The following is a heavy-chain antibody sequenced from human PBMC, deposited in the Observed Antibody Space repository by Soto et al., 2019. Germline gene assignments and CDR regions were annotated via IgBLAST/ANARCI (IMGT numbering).Heavy chain of an antibody. D-gene: IGHD1-1*01. V-gene: IGHV3-66*01. Sequence: GGSLRLSCAASGFTVNTNYMTWVRQPPGKGLEWLSFIFTGGSTYYADSVKGRFTISRDDSKNTVYLQMNSLRADDTAVYYRARDTTITSDLGLDVWGQGTTVTVSS. CDR3: ARDTTITSDLGLDV. CDR1: GFTVNTNY. CDR2: IFTGGST. J-gene: IGHJ6*02.